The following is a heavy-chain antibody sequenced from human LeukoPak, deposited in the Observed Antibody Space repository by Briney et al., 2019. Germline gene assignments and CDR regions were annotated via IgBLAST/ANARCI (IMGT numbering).Heavy chain of an antibody. CDR1: GFTFSSYW. CDR3: ARITIFGVEEEVYFDY. Sequence: GGSLRLSCAASGFTFSSYWMSWVRQAPGKGLEWVANIKQDGSEKYYVDSVKGRFTISRNNAKNSLDLQMNSLRAEDTAVYYCARITIFGVEEEVYFDYWGQGTLVTVSS. V-gene: IGHV3-7*01. J-gene: IGHJ4*02. D-gene: IGHD3-3*01. CDR2: IKQDGSEK.